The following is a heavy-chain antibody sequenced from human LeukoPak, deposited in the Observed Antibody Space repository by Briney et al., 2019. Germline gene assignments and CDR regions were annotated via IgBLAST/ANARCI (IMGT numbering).Heavy chain of an antibody. Sequence: GASVKVSCKASGYTFTSYGISWVRQAPGQGLEWMGWISAYNGNTNYAQKLQGRVTMTTDTSTSTAYMELRSLRSDDTAVYYCARDRGLENILTGYYFNDAFDIWGQGTMVTVSS. D-gene: IGHD3-9*01. V-gene: IGHV1-18*01. CDR3: ARDRGLENILTGYYFNDAFDI. CDR1: GYTFTSYG. CDR2: ISAYNGNT. J-gene: IGHJ3*02.